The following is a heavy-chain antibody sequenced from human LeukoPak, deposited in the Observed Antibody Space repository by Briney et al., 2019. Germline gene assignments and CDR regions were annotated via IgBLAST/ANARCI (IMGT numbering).Heavy chain of an antibody. Sequence: GGSLRLSCAASGFTFSSYSMNWVRQAPGKGLEWVSYISSSPSTIYYADSVKGRFTISRDNAKNSLYLQMNSLRAEDTAVYYCARKNGLDYWGQGTLVTVSS. V-gene: IGHV3-48*01. CDR2: ISSSPSTI. CDR1: GFTFSSYS. J-gene: IGHJ4*02. CDR3: ARKNGLDY.